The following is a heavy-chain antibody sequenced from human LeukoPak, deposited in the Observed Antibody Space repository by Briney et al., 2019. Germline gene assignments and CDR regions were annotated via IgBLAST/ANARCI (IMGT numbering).Heavy chain of an antibody. V-gene: IGHV4-59*01. CDR3: ASMDSSGWPFDY. J-gene: IGHJ4*02. CDR2: IYYSGST. D-gene: IGHD6-19*01. Sequence: PSETLSLTCTDSGGSISSYYWSWIRQPPGKGLEWIGYIYYSGSTNYNPSLKSRVTISVDTSKNQFSLKLSSVTAADTAVYYCASMDSSGWPFDYWGQGTLVTVSS. CDR1: GGSISSYY.